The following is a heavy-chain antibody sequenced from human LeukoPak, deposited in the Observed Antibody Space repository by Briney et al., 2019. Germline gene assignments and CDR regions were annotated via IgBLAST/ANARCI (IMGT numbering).Heavy chain of an antibody. CDR2: ISYDGSNK. D-gene: IGHD5-18*01. Sequence: GGSLRLSCAASGFTFSSYAMHWVRQAPGKGLEWVAVISYDGSNKYYADSVKGRFTISRDNSKNTLYLQMNSLRAEDTAVYYCAGEFRKIQLSFDYWGQGTLVTVSS. J-gene: IGHJ4*02. V-gene: IGHV3-30-3*01. CDR3: AGEFRKIQLSFDY. CDR1: GFTFSSYA.